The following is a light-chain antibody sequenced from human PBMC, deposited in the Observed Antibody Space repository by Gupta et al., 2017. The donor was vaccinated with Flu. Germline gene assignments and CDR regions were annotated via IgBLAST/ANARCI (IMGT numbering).Light chain of an antibody. CDR3: CSFAGSPTYWV. J-gene: IGLJ3*02. Sequence: SSGVVGYSYVSWYQQHPGKAPKLMIYDVNKRPSGVPDRFSGSNSGTTASLTISGLQGEDEADYYCCSFAGSPTYWVFGGGTTLTVL. CDR2: DVN. CDR1: SSGVVGYSY. V-gene: IGLV2-11*03.